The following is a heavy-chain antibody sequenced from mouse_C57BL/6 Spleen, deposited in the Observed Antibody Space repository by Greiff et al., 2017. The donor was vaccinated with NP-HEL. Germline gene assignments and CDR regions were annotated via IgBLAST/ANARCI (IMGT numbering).Heavy chain of an antibody. CDR2: LSNLAYSI. Sequence: EVQGVESGGGLVQPGGSLKLSCAASGFTFSDYGMAWVRQAPRKGPEWVAFLSNLAYSIYYADTVTGRFTISRENAKNTLYLEMRSLRSEDTAMDYCARHHYGGRGYAMDYWGQGTSVTVSS. V-gene: IGHV5-15*01. CDR3: ARHHYGGRGYAMDY. CDR1: GFTFSDYG. J-gene: IGHJ4*01. D-gene: IGHD1-1*01.